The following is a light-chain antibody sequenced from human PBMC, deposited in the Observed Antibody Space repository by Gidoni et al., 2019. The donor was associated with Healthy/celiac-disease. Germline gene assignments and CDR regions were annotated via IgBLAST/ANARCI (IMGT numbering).Light chain of an antibody. J-gene: IGKJ4*01. V-gene: IGKV1-5*03. CDR1: QSISSW. CDR3: QQYNSYSQLT. CDR2: KAS. Sequence: DIQMTQSPSTLSASVGDRVTITCRASQSISSWLAWYQQKPGNAPKLLIYKASSLESGVPSSFSGSGSGTEFTLTISSLQPDDFATYYCQQYNSYSQLTFGGGTKVEIK.